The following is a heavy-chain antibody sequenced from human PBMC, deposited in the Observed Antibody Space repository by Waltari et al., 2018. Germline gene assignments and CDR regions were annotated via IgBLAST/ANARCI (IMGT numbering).Heavy chain of an antibody. V-gene: IGHV3-23*01. CDR1: GFTFSSYT. CDR3: AKDSAYGGDDY. CDR2: IHNGGDPT. J-gene: IGHJ4*02. Sequence: EVQLLESGGGLVQPGGSLRLSCAASGFTFSSYTMNWVRQAPGEGLEWVSAIHNGGDPTSYADSVKGRFTISRDNSKSTLFLQMNSLRAEDTAMYFCAKDSAYGGDDYWGQGTLITVSS. D-gene: IGHD4-17*01.